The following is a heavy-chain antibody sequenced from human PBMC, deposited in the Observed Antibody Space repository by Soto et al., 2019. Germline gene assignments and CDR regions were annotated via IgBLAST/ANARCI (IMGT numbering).Heavy chain of an antibody. Sequence: QITLKESGPTLVKPTQTLTLTCTFSGFSLSTTEVGVAWIRQPPGKALEWLALIYWDDDKRYSPSLKSRLTITKDTSKNQVVLRMTNMDPVDTATYYCAHRFDWYYFDYWGHGTLVTVSS. V-gene: IGHV2-5*02. J-gene: IGHJ4*01. CDR3: AHRFDWYYFDY. CDR2: IYWDDDK. D-gene: IGHD3-9*01. CDR1: GFSLSTTEVG.